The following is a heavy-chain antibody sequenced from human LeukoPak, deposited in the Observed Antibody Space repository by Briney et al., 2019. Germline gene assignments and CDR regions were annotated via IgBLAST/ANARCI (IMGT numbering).Heavy chain of an antibody. CDR1: GGSFSGYY. Sequence: PSETLSLTCAVYGGSFSGYYWSWIRQPPGKGLEWIGEINHSGSTNYNPSLKSRVTISVDTSKNQFSLKLSSVTAADTAVYYCASSLARYYDSSGYLGVWGQGTLVTVSS. J-gene: IGHJ4*02. D-gene: IGHD3-22*01. V-gene: IGHV4-34*01. CDR2: INHSGST. CDR3: ASSLARYYDSSGYLGV.